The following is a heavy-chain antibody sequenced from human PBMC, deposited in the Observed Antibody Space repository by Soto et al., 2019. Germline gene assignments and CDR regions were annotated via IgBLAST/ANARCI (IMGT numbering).Heavy chain of an antibody. CDR1: GGSISSNKW. CDR3: ARDDHIVVVPTSLGAMDV. V-gene: IGHV4-4*02. Sequence: KPSETLSLTCAVYGGSISSNKWCSWVRQPPGKGLEWIGEIYHSGSTNYNPSLKSRVTISLDKSNNQFSLKLTSVTAADSAVYYCARDDHIVVVPTSLGAMDVWGQGTTVTVSS. D-gene: IGHD2-2*01. CDR2: IYHSGST. J-gene: IGHJ6*02.